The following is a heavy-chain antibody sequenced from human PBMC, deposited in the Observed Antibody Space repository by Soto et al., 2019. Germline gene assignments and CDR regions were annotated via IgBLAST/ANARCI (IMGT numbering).Heavy chain of an antibody. CDR3: ARVFCSNGVCYMGHFDY. Sequence: PGGSLRLSCAISGFTFSTDAMTWVRQAPGKGLEWVTGISGGGGSTYYADSVKGRFSISRDTSKNTLYLHMNSLRAEDTAVYYCARVFCSNGVCYMGHFDYWGQGTLVTVSS. V-gene: IGHV3-23*01. J-gene: IGHJ4*02. CDR2: ISGGGGST. D-gene: IGHD2-8*01. CDR1: GFTFSTDA.